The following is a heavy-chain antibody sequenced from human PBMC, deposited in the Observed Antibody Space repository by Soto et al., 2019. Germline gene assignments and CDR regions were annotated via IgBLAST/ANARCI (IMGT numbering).Heavy chain of an antibody. CDR1: GFTFSSYG. J-gene: IGHJ3*02. CDR3: AKDNGSGCDWLCVCDASDI. D-gene: IGHD5-12*01. V-gene: IGHV3-30*18. Sequence: QVQLVESGGGVVQPGRSLRLSCAASGFTFSSYGMHGVRQAPGKGLELVAVISYDGSNKYYADSVKGRLTIYRDNSKNPLYLQMNSLRGEDGAVYYCAKDNGSGCDWLCVCDASDIWGQWTMVTVSS. CDR2: ISYDGSNK.